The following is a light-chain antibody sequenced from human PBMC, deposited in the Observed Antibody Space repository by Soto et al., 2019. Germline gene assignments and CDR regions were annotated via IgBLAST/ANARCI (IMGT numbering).Light chain of an antibody. CDR1: QSVLSSSNNKNF. CDR3: QQYFRIPYT. CDR2: WAS. J-gene: IGKJ2*01. V-gene: IGKV4-1*01. Sequence: DIVMTQSPDSLAVSLGERATINCKSSQSVLSSSNNKNFLAWYQQKPGQSPKLLIYWASTRESGVPDRFSGRGSGTDFTPTISRLQAEDWGVYYWQQYFRIPYTFGQGTKLEIK.